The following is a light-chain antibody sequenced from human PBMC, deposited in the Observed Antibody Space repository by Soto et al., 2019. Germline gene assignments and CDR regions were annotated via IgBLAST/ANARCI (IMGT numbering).Light chain of an antibody. Sequence: QSALTQPASVSGSPGQSITISCTGTRSDVGAYNYVSWYQQHPGKVPKLMIYDVSNRPSGVSNRFSASKSGNTASLTISGLQPEDEADYYCSSYTSSSTLIFGGGTKLTVL. CDR1: RSDVGAYNY. CDR3: SSYTSSSTLI. CDR2: DVS. V-gene: IGLV2-14*01. J-gene: IGLJ2*01.